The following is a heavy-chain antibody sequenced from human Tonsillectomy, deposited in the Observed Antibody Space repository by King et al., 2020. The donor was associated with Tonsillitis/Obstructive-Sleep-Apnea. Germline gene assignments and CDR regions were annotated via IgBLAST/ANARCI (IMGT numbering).Heavy chain of an antibody. CDR3: ARDMDV. CDR1: GDTFSGYY. Sequence: QLVQSGPEAKKPGASVKVSCKASGDTFSGYYMHWVRQAPGQGLEWMGWINPNSGGTKYAQKFQGRVTMTRDTYIRTAYMELRRLKSDDTAVYYCARDMDVCGQGTTVTVSS. J-gene: IGHJ6*02. CDR2: INPNSGGT. V-gene: IGHV1-2*02.